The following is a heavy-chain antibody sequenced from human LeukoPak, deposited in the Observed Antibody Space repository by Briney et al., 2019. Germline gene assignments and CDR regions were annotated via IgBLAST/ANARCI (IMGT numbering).Heavy chain of an antibody. CDR3: AKPIGPRYGDYHNSCFDS. J-gene: IGHJ5*01. Sequence: GGSLRLSCAASGFTFGSYAMSWIRQVPAKGLEWVSAISTTTYYADFVEGRFTISRDNSKNTLYLQMNSLRAEDTAVYYCAKPIGPRYGDYHNSCFDSWGQGTLVTVSS. CDR2: ISTTT. D-gene: IGHD4-17*01. CDR1: GFTFGSYA. V-gene: IGHV3-23*01.